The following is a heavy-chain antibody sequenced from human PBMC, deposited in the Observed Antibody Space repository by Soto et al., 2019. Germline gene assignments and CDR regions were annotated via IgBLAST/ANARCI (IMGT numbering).Heavy chain of an antibody. CDR1: GGFISRSNW. D-gene: IGHD2-21*02. J-gene: IGHJ3*02. Sequence: QEALSDTYAVSGGFISRSNWWSWGRQPAGKGLEWIGEIYHSGSTNYNPSLKSRVTISVDKSKNQFSLKLSSVTAADTAVYYCARTGDIVVVTAPDAFDIWGQGTMVT. V-gene: IGHV4-4*03. CDR2: IYHSGST. CDR3: ARTGDIVVVTAPDAFDI.